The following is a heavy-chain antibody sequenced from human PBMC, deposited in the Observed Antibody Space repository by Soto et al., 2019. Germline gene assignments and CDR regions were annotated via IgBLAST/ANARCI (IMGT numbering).Heavy chain of an antibody. Sequence: QVQLVESGGGVVQPGRSLRLSCAASGFTFRSFGMHWVRQAPGKGLEWVAVISYDGSSKYYADSVKGRFTISRDNSKNTLYLQMNIVTAEDTAVYYCAKVRVSLIPFDAFDFWGQGTMVTVSS. CDR1: GFTFRSFG. CDR2: ISYDGSSK. CDR3: AKVRVSLIPFDAFDF. V-gene: IGHV3-30*18. J-gene: IGHJ3*01. D-gene: IGHD2-8*01.